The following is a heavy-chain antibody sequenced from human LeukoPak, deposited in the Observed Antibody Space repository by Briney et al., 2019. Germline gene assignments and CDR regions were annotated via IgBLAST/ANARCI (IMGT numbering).Heavy chain of an antibody. CDR2: ISSSSTSI. CDR1: GFIFSSYS. V-gene: IGHV3-48*02. Sequence: PGGSLRLSCAASGFIFSSYSMNWVRQRPGKGLEWVSYISSSSTSIYYADSLKGRFTISRDNAKNSLYLQMNSLRDEDTAVYSCVRANSLMVRGVITYFDSWGQGTLVTVSS. D-gene: IGHD3-10*01. J-gene: IGHJ4*02. CDR3: VRANSLMVRGVITYFDS.